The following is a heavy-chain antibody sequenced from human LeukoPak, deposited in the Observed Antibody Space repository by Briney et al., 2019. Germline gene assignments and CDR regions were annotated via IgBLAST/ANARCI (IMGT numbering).Heavy chain of an antibody. CDR3: ARDGSHFGDSEY. J-gene: IGHJ4*02. CDR2: IKPSDGDI. CDR1: GYTFTTYH. D-gene: IGHD4-17*01. Sequence: ASVKVSCKASGYTFTTYHMHWVRQAPGQGLEWMGVIKPSDGDIGFAHKFQGRISMTRDMSTRTVYLELSSLRSEDTAMYYCARDGSHFGDSEYWGQGTLVIVSS. V-gene: IGHV1-46*01.